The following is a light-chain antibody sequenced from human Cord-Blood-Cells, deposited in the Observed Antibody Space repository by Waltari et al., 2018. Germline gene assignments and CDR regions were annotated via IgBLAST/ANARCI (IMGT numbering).Light chain of an antibody. CDR1: SSDGGGSNY. V-gene: IGLV2-14*03. CDR2: DVS. Sequence: QSDLTPPASVSGSPGQSITISCTGTSSDGGGSNYVSWYQQHPGKAPKLMIYDVSNRPSGVSNRFSGSKSGNTASLTISGLQAEDEADYYCSSYTSSSTLVFGGGTKLTVL. CDR3: SSYTSSSTLV. J-gene: IGLJ3*02.